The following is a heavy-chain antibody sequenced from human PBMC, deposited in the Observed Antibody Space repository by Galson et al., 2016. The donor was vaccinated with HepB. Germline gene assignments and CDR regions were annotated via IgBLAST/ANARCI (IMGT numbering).Heavy chain of an antibody. V-gene: IGHV3-23*01. CDR2: ISTSRTT. Sequence: SLRLSCAASGFVFSNFGLSWVRQAPGKGLEWVASISTSRTTYYSGSVQGRFTISRDNSNNTLYLQMNGLRAEDTAVYYCAKERLVRRIFDHWGQGTLLTVSS. D-gene: IGHD1-1*01. CDR1: GFVFSNFG. CDR3: AKERLVRRIFDH. J-gene: IGHJ4*02.